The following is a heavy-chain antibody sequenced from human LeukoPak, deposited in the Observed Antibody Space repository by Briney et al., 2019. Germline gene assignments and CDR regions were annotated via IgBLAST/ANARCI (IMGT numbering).Heavy chain of an antibody. D-gene: IGHD6-25*01. CDR2: ISGSGGST. J-gene: IGHJ6*02. CDR1: GFTFSSYA. V-gene: IGHV3-23*01. CDR3: AKDRSSGWPTGRYYYGMDV. Sequence: GGSLRLSCAASGFTFSSYAMSWVRQAPGKGLEWVSAISGSGGSTYYADSVKGRFTISRDNSKNTLYLQMNSLRAEDTAVYYCAKDRSSGWPTGRYYYGMDVWGQGTTVTVSS.